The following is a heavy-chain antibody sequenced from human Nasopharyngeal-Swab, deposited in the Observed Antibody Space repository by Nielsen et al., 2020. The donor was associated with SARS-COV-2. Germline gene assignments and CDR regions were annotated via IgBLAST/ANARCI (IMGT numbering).Heavy chain of an antibody. V-gene: IGHV4-34*01. CDR2: INHSGST. J-gene: IGHJ4*02. D-gene: IGHD3-16*01. CDR1: GGSFSGYY. Sequence: SETLSLTCAVYGGSFSGYYWSWIRQPPGKGLEWIGEINHSGSTNYNPSLKSRVTISVDTSKNQFSLKLSSVTAADTAVYYCARGPNGGHWGQGTLVTVSS. CDR3: ARGPNGGH.